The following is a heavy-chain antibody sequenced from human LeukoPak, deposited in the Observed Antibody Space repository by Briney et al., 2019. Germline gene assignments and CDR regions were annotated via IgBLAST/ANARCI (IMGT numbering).Heavy chain of an antibody. J-gene: IGHJ3*02. Sequence: PGGSLRLSCAASGFTFSSYEMNWVGQAPGKGLEGVSYISSSGSTIYYADSVKGRFTISRDNAKNSLYLQMNSLRAEDTAVYYCARGVYYDILTGYSDDAFDIWGQGTMVTVSS. CDR2: ISSSGSTI. CDR1: GFTFSSYE. V-gene: IGHV3-48*03. D-gene: IGHD3-9*01. CDR3: ARGVYYDILTGYSDDAFDI.